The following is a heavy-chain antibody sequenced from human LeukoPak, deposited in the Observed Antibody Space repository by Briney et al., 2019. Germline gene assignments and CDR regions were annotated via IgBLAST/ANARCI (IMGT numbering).Heavy chain of an antibody. CDR2: IIPIFGTA. Sequence: SVKVSCKASGGTFSSYAISWVRQAPGQGLEWMGRIIPIFGTANYAQKFQGRVTITTDESTSTAYMELSSLRSEDTAVYYCARGVVTKNTAMVIKDDYWGQGTLVTVSS. CDR1: GGTFSSYA. CDR3: ARGVVTKNTAMVIKDDY. V-gene: IGHV1-69*05. J-gene: IGHJ4*02. D-gene: IGHD5-18*01.